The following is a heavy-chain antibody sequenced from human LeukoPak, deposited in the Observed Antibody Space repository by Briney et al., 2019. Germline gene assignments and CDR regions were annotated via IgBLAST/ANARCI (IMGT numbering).Heavy chain of an antibody. Sequence: SETLSLTCTVSGSSITRGDYWGWIRQPPGKGLEWIGAIYHSGSTYYNPSLKSRVAISVDTSKNQFSLRLSSVSAADTAVYYCARSGPYYYHYVDVWGKGTTVTVSS. CDR3: ARSGPYYYHYVDV. V-gene: IGHV4-38-2*02. D-gene: IGHD3-10*01. J-gene: IGHJ6*03. CDR1: GSSITRGDY. CDR2: IYHSGST.